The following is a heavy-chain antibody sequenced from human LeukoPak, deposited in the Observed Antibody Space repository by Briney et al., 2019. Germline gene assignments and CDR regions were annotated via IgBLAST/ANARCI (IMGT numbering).Heavy chain of an antibody. CDR3: ARDPYSGSYGDYYYYYMDV. V-gene: IGHV3-21*01. Sequence: GGSLRLSCAASGFTFSSYEMNWVRQAPGKGLEWVSSITSSSSYIYYADSVKGRFTISRDNAKNSLYLQMNSLRAEDTAVYYCARDPYSGSYGDYYYYYMDVWGKGTTVTISS. D-gene: IGHD1-26*01. CDR2: ITSSSSYI. J-gene: IGHJ6*03. CDR1: GFTFSSYE.